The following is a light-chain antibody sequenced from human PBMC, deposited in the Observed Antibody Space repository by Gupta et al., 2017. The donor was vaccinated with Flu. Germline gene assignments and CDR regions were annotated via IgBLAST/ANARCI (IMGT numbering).Light chain of an antibody. V-gene: IGKV3-15*01. CDR2: DAY. J-gene: IGKJ1*01. Sequence: SPGERATLSCRASQRISSKVAWYQQKPGQAPRLLIYDAYTRPTGVPVRFSGGGSGTEFTLTINSLQSEDFAIYYCQQYDTWPPWTLGQGPK. CDR1: QRISSK. CDR3: QQYDTWPPWT.